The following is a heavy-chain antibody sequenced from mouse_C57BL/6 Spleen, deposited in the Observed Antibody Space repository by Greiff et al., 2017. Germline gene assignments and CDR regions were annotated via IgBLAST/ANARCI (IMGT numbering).Heavy chain of an antibody. CDR3: ARSGYYGSSYGYFDV. D-gene: IGHD1-1*01. V-gene: IGHV1-80*01. J-gene: IGHJ1*03. CDR1: GYAFSSYW. Sequence: LQESGAELVKPGASVKISCKASGYAFSSYWMNWVKQRPGKGLEWIGQIYPGDGDTNYNGKFKGKATLTADKSSSTAYMQLSSLTSEDSAVYFCARSGYYGSSYGYFDVWGTGTTVTVSS. CDR2: IYPGDGDT.